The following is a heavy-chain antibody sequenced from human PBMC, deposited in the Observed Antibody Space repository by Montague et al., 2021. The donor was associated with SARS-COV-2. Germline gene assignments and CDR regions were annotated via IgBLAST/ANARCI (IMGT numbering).Heavy chain of an antibody. J-gene: IGHJ2*01. CDR3: ARAYCGGDCYFYWYFDL. Sequence: CAISGDSVSSNIATWNWIRQSPSGGLEWLGRTYYRSKWYNDYAVSVKSRVIINPDTSNNRISLQLNSVTPEDTAVYYCARAYCGGDCYFYWYFDLWGRGTLATVSS. D-gene: IGHD2-21*02. CDR1: GDSVSSNIAT. CDR2: TYYRSKWYN. V-gene: IGHV6-1*01.